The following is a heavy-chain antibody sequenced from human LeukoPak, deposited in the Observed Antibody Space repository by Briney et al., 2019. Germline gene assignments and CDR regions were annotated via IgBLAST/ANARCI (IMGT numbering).Heavy chain of an antibody. CDR1: GFTVSNYW. D-gene: IGHD1-7*01. CDR2: IKQDGSET. J-gene: IGHJ4*02. CDR3: AKDLGAGTTKYFDY. V-gene: IGHV3-7*03. Sequence: GGSLRLSCAASGFTVSNYWMSWVRQAPGKGLEWVANIKQDGSETYYVDSVKGRFTISRDNAKNSLYLQMNSLRAEDTAVYYCAKDLGAGTTKYFDYWGQGTLVTVSS.